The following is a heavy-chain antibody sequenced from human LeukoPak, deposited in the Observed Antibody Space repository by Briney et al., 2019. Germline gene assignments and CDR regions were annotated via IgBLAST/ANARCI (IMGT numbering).Heavy chain of an antibody. CDR2: MYSGGSA. J-gene: IGHJ5*02. V-gene: IGHV3-66*01. CDR3: ATDAGHWFDP. Sequence: PGGSLRLACAASGFTVSSIYMSWVRQAPGKGLEWVSLMYSGGSAYYADSVKGRFTISRDNSKNTLYLQMNSLRAEDTAVYYCATDAGHWFDPWGQGNLVTVSS. CDR1: GFTVSSIY.